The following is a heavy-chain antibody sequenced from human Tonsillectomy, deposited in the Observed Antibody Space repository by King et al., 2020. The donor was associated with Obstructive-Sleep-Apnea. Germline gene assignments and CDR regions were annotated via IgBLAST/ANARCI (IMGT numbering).Heavy chain of an antibody. D-gene: IGHD3-16*01. CDR3: VKDRAGGVPDAFDI. Sequence: EVQLVESGGGLVQPGRSLRLSCATSGFSFDDYAMHWVRQAPGKGLEWVSGINWNSGYIGYADSVKGRFTISRDNAKNSLSLQMDSLRPEDTALYYCVKDRAGGVPDAFDIWGQGTMVTVSS. CDR1: GFSFDDYA. V-gene: IGHV3-9*01. J-gene: IGHJ3*02. CDR2: INWNSGYI.